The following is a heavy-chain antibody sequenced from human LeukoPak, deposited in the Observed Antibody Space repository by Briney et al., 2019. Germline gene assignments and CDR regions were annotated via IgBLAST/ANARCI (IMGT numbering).Heavy chain of an antibody. V-gene: IGHV4-59*01. CDR2: IYYSGSN. J-gene: IGHJ4*02. CDR1: GGSISSYY. CDR3: ARSPPPGSCDV. D-gene: IGHD6-6*01. Sequence: SETLSLTCTVSGGSISSYYWSWIRQPPGKGLEWIGYIYYSGSNNYKPALKSRVTISVDTSKNQFSLKLSSVTAADTAVYYCARSPPPGSCDVWGQGDLVTVSS.